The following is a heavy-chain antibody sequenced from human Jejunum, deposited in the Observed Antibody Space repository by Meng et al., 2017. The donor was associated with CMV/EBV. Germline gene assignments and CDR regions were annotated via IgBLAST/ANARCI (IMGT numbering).Heavy chain of an antibody. J-gene: IGHJ5*02. CDR3: AGDGYGDSRFDP. D-gene: IGHD4-17*01. V-gene: IGHV4-4*07. CDR1: GGSTSGYY. Sequence: GQFQGPGPGMVKTSEPLSLICDVSGGSTSGYYWSWIRQPAGKGLEWLGRIYTGGHTHYNPSLESRLTMSLDTSKSQISLKLNSVTAADTAIYYCAGDGYGDSRFDPWGQGTLVTVSS. CDR2: IYTGGHT.